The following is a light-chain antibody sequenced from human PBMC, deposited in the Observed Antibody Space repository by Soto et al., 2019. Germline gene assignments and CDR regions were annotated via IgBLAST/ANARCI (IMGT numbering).Light chain of an antibody. J-gene: IGKJ1*01. CDR1: QSISSW. CDR3: QQYNNYSNI. Sequence: DIQMTQSPSTLSASLGDRVTITCRASQSISSWLAWYQQKPGKAPKLLIYDASSLHSGVPSRFSGSGSGTEFTLTISSLQPDDFATYYCQQYNNYSNIFGQGAKVDI. V-gene: IGKV1-5*01. CDR2: DAS.